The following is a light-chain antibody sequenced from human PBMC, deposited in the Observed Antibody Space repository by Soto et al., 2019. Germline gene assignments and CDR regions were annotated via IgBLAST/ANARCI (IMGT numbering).Light chain of an antibody. J-gene: IGKJ4*01. Sequence: DIQMTQSPSSVSASVGDRVTITCRASQGISKWLAWYQQKPGKVPNLLISAASSLHSGVPVRFSGNGSGTDFTLTIRNLQPEDFATYYCQQAHSFPSTFGGRTKVEIK. CDR1: QGISKW. V-gene: IGKV1-12*02. CDR3: QQAHSFPST. CDR2: AAS.